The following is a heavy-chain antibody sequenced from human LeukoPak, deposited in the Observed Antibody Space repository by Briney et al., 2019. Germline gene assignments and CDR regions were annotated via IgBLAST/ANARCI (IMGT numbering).Heavy chain of an antibody. V-gene: IGHV1-18*01. J-gene: IGHJ4*02. CDR3: ARGHDYGDYVGYFDY. D-gene: IGHD4-17*01. CDR2: ISAYNGNT. CDR1: GYTFTSYG. Sequence: GASVKVSCKASGYTFTSYGISWVRQAPGQGLEWMGWISAYNGNTNYAQKLQGRVTMTTDTSTSTAYMELRSLRSDDTAVYYCARGHDYGDYVGYFDYWGQGTLVTVSS.